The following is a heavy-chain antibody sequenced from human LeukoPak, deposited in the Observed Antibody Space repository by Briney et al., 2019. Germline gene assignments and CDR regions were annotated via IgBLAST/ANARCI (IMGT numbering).Heavy chain of an antibody. CDR1: GYTFTNYW. D-gene: IGHD1-26*01. J-gene: IGHJ3*02. Sequence: GESLKISCKGSGYTFTNYWIGWVRQMPGKGLEWMGIIYPGDSDTRYSPSFQGQVTISADKSISTAYLQWSSLKASDTAMYYCARQTIIVGAYDAFDIWGQGTMVTVSS. CDR3: ARQTIIVGAYDAFDI. CDR2: IYPGDSDT. V-gene: IGHV5-51*01.